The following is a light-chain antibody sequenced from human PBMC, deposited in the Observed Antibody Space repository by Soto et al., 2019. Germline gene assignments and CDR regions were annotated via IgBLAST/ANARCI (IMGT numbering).Light chain of an antibody. Sequence: QSVLTQPASVSGSPGQSITISCTGTSSDVGSSNLVSWYQQHPGKAPKLIIYEGIQRPSGLSHRFSGSKSANTASLTVSGLQAEDEADYYCSSFAGTNSFVFGTGTQLTVL. J-gene: IGLJ1*01. CDR2: EGI. CDR1: SSDVGSSNL. CDR3: SSFAGTNSFV. V-gene: IGLV2-14*02.